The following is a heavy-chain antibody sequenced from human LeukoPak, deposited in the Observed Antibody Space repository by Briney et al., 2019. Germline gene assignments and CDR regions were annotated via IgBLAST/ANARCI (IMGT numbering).Heavy chain of an antibody. CDR3: ASFWSGLYYFDY. Sequence: VGSLRLSCASSGFTFTSYGISWVRQAPGQGLEGMGWISAYNGNTNYAQKLQGRVTMTTDTSTSTAYMELRSLRSDDTAVYYCASFWSGLYYFDYWGQGTLVTVST. D-gene: IGHD3-3*01. CDR1: GFTFTSYG. J-gene: IGHJ4*02. V-gene: IGHV1-18*01. CDR2: ISAYNGNT.